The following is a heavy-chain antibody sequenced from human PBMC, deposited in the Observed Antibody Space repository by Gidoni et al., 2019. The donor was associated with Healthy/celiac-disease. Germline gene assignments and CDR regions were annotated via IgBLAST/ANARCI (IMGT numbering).Heavy chain of an antibody. V-gene: IGHV3-53*01. CDR3: ARGYGSGSYLSFDY. CDR2: IYSGGST. Sequence: EVQLVESGGGFIPPGRSLPLSCAASGFTVSSNYMSWVRQAPGKGLEWVSVIYSGGSTYYADSVKGRFTISRDNSKNTLYLQMNSLRAEDTAVYYCARGYGSGSYLSFDYWGQGTLVTVSS. D-gene: IGHD3-10*01. J-gene: IGHJ4*02. CDR1: GFTVSSNY.